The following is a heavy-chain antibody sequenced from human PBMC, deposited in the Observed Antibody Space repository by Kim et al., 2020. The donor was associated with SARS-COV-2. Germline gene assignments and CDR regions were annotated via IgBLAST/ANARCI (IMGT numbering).Heavy chain of an antibody. CDR1: GGSFSGYY. V-gene: IGHV4-34*01. CDR2: INHSGST. CDR3: ARGGFWSGSVNFDY. Sequence: SETLSLTCAVYGGSFSGYYWSWIRQPPGKGLEWIGEINHSGSTNYNPSLKSRVTISVDTSKNQFSLKLSSVTAADTAVYYCARGGFWSGSVNFDYWGQGTLVTVSS. D-gene: IGHD3-3*01. J-gene: IGHJ4*02.